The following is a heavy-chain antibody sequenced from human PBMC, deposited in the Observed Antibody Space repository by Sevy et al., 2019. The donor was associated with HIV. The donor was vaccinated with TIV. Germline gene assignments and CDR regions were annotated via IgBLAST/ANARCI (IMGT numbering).Heavy chain of an antibody. V-gene: IGHV3-30*02. CDR2: IRNDGSNK. J-gene: IGHJ6*02. CDR1: GFIFSSYG. CDR3: AKTPHPAVTISYGLDV. Sequence: GGFLRLSCAASGFIFSSYGMHWVRQAPGKGLEWLTFIRNDGSNKYYADSVKGRFTISRDNSKNTVYLQMNSLRPEDTAVYYCAKTPHPAVTISYGLDVWGQGTTVTVSS. D-gene: IGHD4-17*01.